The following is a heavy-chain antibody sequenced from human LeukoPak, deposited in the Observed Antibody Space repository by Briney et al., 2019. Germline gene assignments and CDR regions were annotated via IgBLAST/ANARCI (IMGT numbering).Heavy chain of an antibody. V-gene: IGHV1-3*01. CDR1: GYTFTSYA. Sequence: GASVKVSCKASGYTFTSYAMHWVRQAPGQRLEWMGWINAGNGNTKYSQKFQGRVTITRDTSASTAYMELSSLRSEDTAVYYCARAPYCTNGVCYTPSWFDPWGQGTLVTVSS. J-gene: IGHJ5*02. CDR2: INAGNGNT. D-gene: IGHD2-8*01. CDR3: ARAPYCTNGVCYTPSWFDP.